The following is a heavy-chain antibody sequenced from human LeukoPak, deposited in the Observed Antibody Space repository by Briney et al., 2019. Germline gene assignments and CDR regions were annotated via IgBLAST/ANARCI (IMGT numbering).Heavy chain of an antibody. D-gene: IGHD6-19*01. CDR3: VSYTPVPGTRGLQY. Sequence: PGGSLRLSCAASGFTFSSYSMNWVRQAPGKGLEWVSSISSSSSYIYYADSVKGRFTISRDNAKNSLYLQMDSLRVEDTAVYYCVSYTPVPGTRGLQYWGQGALVTVSS. V-gene: IGHV3-21*01. CDR1: GFTFSSYS. J-gene: IGHJ4*02. CDR2: ISSSSSYI.